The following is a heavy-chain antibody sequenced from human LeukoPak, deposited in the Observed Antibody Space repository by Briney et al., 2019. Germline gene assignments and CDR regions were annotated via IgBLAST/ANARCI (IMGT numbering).Heavy chain of an antibody. V-gene: IGHV4-59*01. D-gene: IGHD3-10*01. CDR3: ARDGPSGSLAAAYDAFDI. J-gene: IGHJ3*02. CDR1: GGSISSYY. Sequence: SETLSLTCTVSGGSISSYYWSWIRQPPGKRLEWIGYIYYSGSTNYNPSLKSRVTISVDTSKNQFSLKLCSVTAADTAVYYCARDGPSGSLAAAYDAFDIWGQGTMVTVSS. CDR2: IYYSGST.